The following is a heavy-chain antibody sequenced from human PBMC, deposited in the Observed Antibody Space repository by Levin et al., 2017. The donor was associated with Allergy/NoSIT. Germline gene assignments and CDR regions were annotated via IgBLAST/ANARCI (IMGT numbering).Heavy chain of an antibody. J-gene: IGHJ4*02. V-gene: IGHV3-23*01. Sequence: GESLKISCAASGFTFSSSAMSWVRQAPGKGLEWVSAITASGGSTYYANSVKGRFTISRDNSKNTLYLQMNSLRAEDTAIYYCAKEAGSGSYYNDYWGQGTLVTVSS. CDR1: GFTFSSSA. CDR3: AKEAGSGSYYNDY. D-gene: IGHD3-10*01. CDR2: ITASGGST.